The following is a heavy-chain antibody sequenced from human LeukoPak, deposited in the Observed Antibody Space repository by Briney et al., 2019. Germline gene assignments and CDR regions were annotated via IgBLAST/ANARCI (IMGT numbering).Heavy chain of an antibody. CDR3: ARTTEAHSWRTRYYDYYMDV. D-gene: IGHD6-13*01. Sequence: SETLSLTCTLSGGSISSYYWSCLRQPPGKGREWLGYIYYIGSTNYNPSLKSRVTKSVDPSKNQFSLKLSSVTAADTAVYYCARTTEAHSWRTRYYDYYMDVWGKGTTVTVSS. CDR2: IYYIGST. CDR1: GGSISSYY. J-gene: IGHJ6*03. V-gene: IGHV4-59*01.